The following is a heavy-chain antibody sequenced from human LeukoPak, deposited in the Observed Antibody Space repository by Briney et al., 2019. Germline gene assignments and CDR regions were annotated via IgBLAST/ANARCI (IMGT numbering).Heavy chain of an antibody. CDR1: GFTFSSYS. Sequence: GGSLRLSCAASGFTFSSYSMNWVRQAPGKGLEWVSYISSSSSTIYYADSVKGRFTISRDNSKNTVHLQMNSLRAEDTAMYYCAKDYDYGDYAVDYWGQGTLVTVSS. CDR2: ISSSSSTI. J-gene: IGHJ4*02. CDR3: AKDYDYGDYAVDY. V-gene: IGHV3-48*01. D-gene: IGHD4-17*01.